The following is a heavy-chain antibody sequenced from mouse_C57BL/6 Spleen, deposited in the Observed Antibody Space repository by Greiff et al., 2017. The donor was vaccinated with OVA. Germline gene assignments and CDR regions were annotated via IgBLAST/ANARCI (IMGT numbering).Heavy chain of an antibody. J-gene: IGHJ4*01. Sequence: EVQLVESGGGLVQPGGSLKLSCAASGFTFSDYYMYWVRQTPEKRLEWVAYISNGGGSTYYPDTVKGRFTISRDNAKNTLYLQMSRLKSEDTAMYYCAVTGTLFYYAMDYWGQGTSVTVSS. CDR2: ISNGGGST. D-gene: IGHD4-1*01. V-gene: IGHV5-12*01. CDR1: GFTFSDYY. CDR3: AVTGTLFYYAMDY.